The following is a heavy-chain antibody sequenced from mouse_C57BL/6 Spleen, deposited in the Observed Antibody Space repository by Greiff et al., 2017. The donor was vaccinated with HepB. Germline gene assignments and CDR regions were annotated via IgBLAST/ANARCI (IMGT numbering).Heavy chain of an antibody. CDR1: GFSLTSYG. Sequence: QVQLQQSGPGLVQPSQSLSITCTVSGFSLTSYGVHWVRQSPGKGLEWLGVIWSGGSTDDNAAFISRLSISKDNSKSQVFFKMNSLQADDTAIYYCARNYGSSLYYVDYWGQGTTLTVSS. V-gene: IGHV2-2*01. D-gene: IGHD1-1*01. J-gene: IGHJ2*01. CDR2: IWSGGST. CDR3: ARNYGSSLYYVDY.